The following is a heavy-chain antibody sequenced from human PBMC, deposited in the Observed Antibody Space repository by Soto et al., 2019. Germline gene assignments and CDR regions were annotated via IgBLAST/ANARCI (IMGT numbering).Heavy chain of an antibody. J-gene: IGHJ4*02. CDR1: GFTFSSFW. CDR3: ARTGDGHHDFLDY. Sequence: DLEESGGGLVQPGGSLRLSCAASGFTFSSFWMNWVRQAPGKGLEWVANINQDGNEDNLQDSVKGRFTISRDNAKNSLFLQMNSLRVDDTAVYYCARTGDGHHDFLDYWGQGALVSVSS. CDR2: INQDGNED. D-gene: IGHD1-1*01. V-gene: IGHV3-7*01.